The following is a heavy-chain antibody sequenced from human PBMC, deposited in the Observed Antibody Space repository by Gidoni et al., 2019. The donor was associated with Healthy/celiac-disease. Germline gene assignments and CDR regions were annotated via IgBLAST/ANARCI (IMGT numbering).Heavy chain of an antibody. V-gene: IGHV3-30*01. J-gene: IGHJ4*02. D-gene: IGHD3-22*01. CDR3: ARSEGYYYDSSGFMGGYFDY. CDR1: GFTFSSYA. CDR2: ISYDGSNK. Sequence: QVQLVESGGGVVQPGRSLRLSCAASGFTFSSYAMHWVRQAPGKGLEWVAVISYDGSNKYYADSVKGRFTISRDNSKNTLYLQMNSLRAEDTAVYYCARSEGYYYDSSGFMGGYFDYWGQGTLVTVSS.